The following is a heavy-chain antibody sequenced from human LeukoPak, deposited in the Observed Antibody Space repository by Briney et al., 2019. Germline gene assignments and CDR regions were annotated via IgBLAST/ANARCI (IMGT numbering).Heavy chain of an antibody. D-gene: IGHD2/OR15-2a*01. CDR2: IYYSGST. CDR3: AREGNTDFDY. J-gene: IGHJ4*02. V-gene: IGHV4-59*12. Sequence: SETLSLTCTVSGGSISSYYWSWIRQPPGKGLEWIGYIYYSGSTNYNPSLKSRVTMSVDTSKNQFSLKLSSVTAADTAVYYCAREGNTDFDYWGQGTLVTVSS. CDR1: GGSISSYY.